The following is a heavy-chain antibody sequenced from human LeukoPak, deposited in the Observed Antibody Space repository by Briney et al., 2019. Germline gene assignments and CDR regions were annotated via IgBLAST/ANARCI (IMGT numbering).Heavy chain of an antibody. J-gene: IGHJ4*02. D-gene: IGHD3-10*01. CDR1: GYTFTGYY. V-gene: IGHV1-2*02. Sequence: ASVKVSCKASGYTFTGYYMHWVRQAPGQGLEWMGWINPNSGGTNYAQKFQGRVTMTRDTSISTAYMELSRLRSDDTAVYYCARGRLWFGSHDHYFDYWGQGTLVTVSS. CDR3: ARGRLWFGSHDHYFDY. CDR2: INPNSGGT.